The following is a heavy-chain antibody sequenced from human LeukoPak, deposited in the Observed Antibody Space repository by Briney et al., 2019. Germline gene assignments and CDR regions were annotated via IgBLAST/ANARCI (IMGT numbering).Heavy chain of an antibody. D-gene: IGHD2-21*02. V-gene: IGHV1-2*02. J-gene: IGHJ4*02. Sequence: GASVKVSCKASGYTFTSYGISWVRQAPGQGLEWMGWINPNSGGTNYAQKFQGRVTMTRDTSISTAYMELSRLRSDDTAVYYCARKYCGGDCYGRFDYWGQGTLVTVSS. CDR3: ARKYCGGDCYGRFDY. CDR2: INPNSGGT. CDR1: GYTFTSYG.